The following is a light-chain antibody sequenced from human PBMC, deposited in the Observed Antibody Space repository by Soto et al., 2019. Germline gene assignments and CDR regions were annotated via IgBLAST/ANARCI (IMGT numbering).Light chain of an antibody. V-gene: IGKV3-15*01. CDR1: QSVSSN. CDR2: GAS. Sequence: VMTQSLASVSVSPGERATLSCRGSQSVSSNLAWYQQKPGQAPRLLIYGASTRATVISARFSGSGSGTDFTLTISSLQSEDFAVYYCQQYNNWPVTFGQGTGLAI. J-gene: IGKJ5*01. CDR3: QQYNNWPVT.